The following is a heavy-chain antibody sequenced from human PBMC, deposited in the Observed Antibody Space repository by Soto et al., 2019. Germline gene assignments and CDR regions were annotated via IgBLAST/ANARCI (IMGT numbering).Heavy chain of an antibody. V-gene: IGHV3-21*04. D-gene: IGHD6-13*01. CDR1: GFTFSSYS. J-gene: IGHJ3*02. CDR2: ISSSSSYI. CDR3: AKGILVKPPGTRAFDI. Sequence: EVQLVESGGGLVKPGGSLRLSCAASGFTFSSYSMNWVRQAPGKGLEWVSSISSSSSYIYYADSVKGRFTISRDNSNNALYLQMHSLRAGDTAVYYCAKGILVKPPGTRAFDIWGQGTMVIVSS.